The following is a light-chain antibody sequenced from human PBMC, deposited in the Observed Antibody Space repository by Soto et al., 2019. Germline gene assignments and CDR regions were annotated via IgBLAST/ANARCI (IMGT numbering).Light chain of an antibody. J-gene: IGLJ3*02. V-gene: IGLV2-23*02. CDR2: EVS. CDR1: SSDVGSYNL. Sequence: QSALTQPASVSGSPGQSITISCTGTSSDVGSYNLVSWYQQHPGKAPKLMIYEVSKRPSGVSNRFSGSKSGNTASQTISGLQAEDEADYYCCSSAGSRTLVFGGGTKLTVL. CDR3: CSSAGSRTLV.